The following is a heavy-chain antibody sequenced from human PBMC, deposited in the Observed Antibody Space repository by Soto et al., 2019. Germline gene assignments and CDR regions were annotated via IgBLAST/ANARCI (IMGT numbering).Heavy chain of an antibody. CDR2: ISSSSSTI. CDR3: ARDSITMVRGVILIDYYGMDV. J-gene: IGHJ6*02. Sequence: VSSTAFGVTIRNYSMNRISKEKGKGLEWVSYISSSSSTIYYADSVKGRFTISRDNAKNSLYLQMNSLRDEDTAVYYCARDSITMVRGVILIDYYGMDVWGQGTTVTVSS. CDR1: GVTIRNYS. V-gene: IGHV3-48*02. D-gene: IGHD3-10*01.